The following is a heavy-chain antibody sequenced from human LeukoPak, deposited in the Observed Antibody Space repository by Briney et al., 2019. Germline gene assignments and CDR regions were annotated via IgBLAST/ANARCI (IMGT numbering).Heavy chain of an antibody. CDR1: RGSLSSSNW. V-gene: IGHV4-4*02. Sequence: SQTLSLTCAVSRGSLSSSNWWSWVRQPPGKGLEWYGEMYHSGSTNYNPSLKSRVSISVDKSKNQCSLKLSSGTAADTAVYYCARALYYYDSSGYRSYGAFDIWGQGTMVTVSS. D-gene: IGHD3-22*01. CDR2: MYHSGST. J-gene: IGHJ3*02. CDR3: ARALYYYDSSGYRSYGAFDI.